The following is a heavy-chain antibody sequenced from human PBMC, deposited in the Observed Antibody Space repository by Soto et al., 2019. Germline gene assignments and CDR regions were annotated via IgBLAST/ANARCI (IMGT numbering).Heavy chain of an antibody. Sequence: QVQLQESGPGLVKPSQTLSLTCTVSGGSISSGDYYWSWIRQPPGKGLEWIGYIYYSGSTYYNPSLKGRVTISVDTSKSKCTLNLCSVTAADTGVYYCARGELLPDYWGQGTLVTVSS. CDR1: GGSISSGDYY. CDR2: IYYSGST. V-gene: IGHV4-30-4*01. D-gene: IGHD1-26*01. CDR3: ARGELLPDY. J-gene: IGHJ4*02.